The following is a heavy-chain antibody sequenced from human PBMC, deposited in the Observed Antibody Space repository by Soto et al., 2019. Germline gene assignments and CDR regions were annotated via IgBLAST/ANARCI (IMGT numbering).Heavy chain of an antibody. J-gene: IGHJ4*02. CDR1: GYTFTSYY. D-gene: IGHD3-22*01. V-gene: IGHV1-46*01. Sequence: ASVKVSCKASGYTFTSYYMHWVRQAPGQGLEWMGIINPSGGSTSYAQKFQGRVTMTRDTSTSTVYMELSSLRSEDTAVYYCARERPDYYDSSGPYFDYWGQGTLVTVSS. CDR3: ARERPDYYDSSGPYFDY. CDR2: INPSGGST.